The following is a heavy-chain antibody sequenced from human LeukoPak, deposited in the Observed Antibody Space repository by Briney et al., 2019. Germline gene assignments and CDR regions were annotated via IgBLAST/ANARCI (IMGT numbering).Heavy chain of an antibody. J-gene: IGHJ4*02. CDR2: IYYSVGT. Sequence: SETLSLTCTVSGASISSADYYWSWIRQPPGKDLEWIGHIYYSVGTYYNPSLKSRVTISLDTSKNQFSLKLTSVIAADTAVYYCARRLRGFDFWGQGTLVTVSS. CDR3: ARRLRGFDF. V-gene: IGHV4-30-4*01. D-gene: IGHD2-15*01. CDR1: GASISSADYY.